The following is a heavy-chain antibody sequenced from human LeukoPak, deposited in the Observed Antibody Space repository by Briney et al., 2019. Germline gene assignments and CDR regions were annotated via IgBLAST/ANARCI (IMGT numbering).Heavy chain of an antibody. J-gene: IGHJ4*02. V-gene: IGHV4-61*01. CDR3: AREGEYYDSTLDY. CDR1: GGSVSGGSYY. CDR2: IYYSGST. D-gene: IGHD3-22*01. Sequence: SETLSLTCTVSGGSVSGGSYYWSWIRQPPGKGLEWIGYIYYSGSTNYNPSLKSRVTISVDTSKNQFSLKLSSVTAADTAVYYCAREGEYYDSTLDYWGQGTLVTVSS.